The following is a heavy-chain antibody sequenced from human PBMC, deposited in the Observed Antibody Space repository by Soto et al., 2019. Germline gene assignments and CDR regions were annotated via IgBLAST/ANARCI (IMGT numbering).Heavy chain of an antibody. CDR3: ASERTGHYFDY. V-gene: IGHV4-59*11. Sequence: SETLSLTCTVSGDSISSHYWSWIRQPRGKGLEWIGYIYSNGIGRSNPSLKSRVTISIDTSKNQFSLKLSSVTAADTAVYYCASERTGHYFDYWGQGTMVTVS. D-gene: IGHD1-1*01. J-gene: IGHJ4*02. CDR2: IYSNGIG. CDR1: GDSISSHY.